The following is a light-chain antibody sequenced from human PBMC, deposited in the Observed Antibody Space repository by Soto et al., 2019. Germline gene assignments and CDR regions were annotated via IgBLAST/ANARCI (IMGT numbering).Light chain of an antibody. Sequence: QSVLTQPPSVSGAPGQRVAISCTGSSSNIGAEYDVHWYQQLPGTAPKRLIYGDNNRPSGVPDRFSGSKSGTSASLAITGLQSEDEADYYCKSYDSSLTTLVFGTGTKLTVL. J-gene: IGLJ1*01. CDR2: GDN. V-gene: IGLV1-40*01. CDR1: SSNIGAEYD. CDR3: KSYDSSLTTLV.